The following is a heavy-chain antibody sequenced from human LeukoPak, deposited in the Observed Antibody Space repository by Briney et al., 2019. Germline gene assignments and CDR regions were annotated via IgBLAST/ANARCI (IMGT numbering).Heavy chain of an antibody. D-gene: IGHD3-3*01. J-gene: IGHJ4*02. CDR3: VRHDGRGGNTMGALDS. CDR2: IYYGRTA. Sequence: SETLSLTCTVSAGSISSSSHHWGWIRQSPGKGLEWIGAIYYGRTAYYNPSLNSRVTISVATSTNQFSLQLNSVTAADTAVYYCVRHDGRGGNTMGALDSWGQGSLVTVSP. CDR1: AGSISSSSHH. V-gene: IGHV4-39*01.